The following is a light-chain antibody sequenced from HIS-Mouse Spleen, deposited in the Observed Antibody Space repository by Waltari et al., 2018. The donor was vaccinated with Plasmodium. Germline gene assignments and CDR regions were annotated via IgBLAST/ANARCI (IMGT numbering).Light chain of an antibody. CDR3: SSYAGSNNLV. V-gene: IGLV2-8*01. J-gene: IGLJ2*01. CDR2: EVS. Sequence: QSALTQPPSASGSPGQSVTISCTGTSSAVGGYNYVSWYQPPPGKAPKRMIYEVSKRPSGVPDRFPGSKAGNTASLTVSGLQAEDEADYYCSSYAGSNNLVFGGGTKLTVL. CDR1: SSAVGGYNY.